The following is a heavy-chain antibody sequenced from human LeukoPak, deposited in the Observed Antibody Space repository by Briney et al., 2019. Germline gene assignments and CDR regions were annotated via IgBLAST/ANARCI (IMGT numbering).Heavy chain of an antibody. CDR3: AKDLGHKWTIDY. Sequence: GESLRLSCAASGFTFSSHSMNWVRQAPGKGLEWVSYISSSSSTIYYAGSVKGRFTISRDNSKNTLYLQMNSLRAEDTAVYYCAKDLGHKWTIDYWGQGTLVTVSS. CDR1: GFTFSSHS. D-gene: IGHD1-26*01. V-gene: IGHV3-48*01. CDR2: ISSSSSTI. J-gene: IGHJ4*02.